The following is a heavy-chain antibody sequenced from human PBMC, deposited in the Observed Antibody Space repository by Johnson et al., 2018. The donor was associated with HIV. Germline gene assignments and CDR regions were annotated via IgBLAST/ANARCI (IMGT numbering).Heavy chain of an antibody. CDR2: ISGSGGST. J-gene: IGHJ3*02. V-gene: IGHV3-23*04. D-gene: IGHD1-1*01. Sequence: VQLVESGGGLVQPGGSLRLSCAASGFTFSSYAMSWVRQAPGKGLEWVSAISGSGGSTYSVDSVKGRFTISRDNSKNTLYLQMNSLRAEDTAVYYCARGTGTDDAFDIWGQGTMVTVSS. CDR1: GFTFSSYA. CDR3: ARGTGTDDAFDI.